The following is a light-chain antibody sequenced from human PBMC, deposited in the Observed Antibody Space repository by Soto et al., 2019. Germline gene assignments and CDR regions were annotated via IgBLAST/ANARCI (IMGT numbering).Light chain of an antibody. V-gene: IGKV3-15*01. CDR2: GAS. J-gene: IGKJ2*01. CDR3: QQYNNCPSYT. CDR1: QSVSSN. Sequence: EIVMTQSPATLSVSPGERATLSCRASQSVSSNLAWYQQKPGQAPRLLIYGASTRATGIPARFSGSGSGTEFPLTISRLQSEDFAVYYCQQYNNCPSYTFGQGTKLEIK.